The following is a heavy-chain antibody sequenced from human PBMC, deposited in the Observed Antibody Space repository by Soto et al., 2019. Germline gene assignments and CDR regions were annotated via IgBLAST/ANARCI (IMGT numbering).Heavy chain of an antibody. CDR2: ISSSGSTI. J-gene: IGHJ4*02. V-gene: IGHV3-48*03. CDR3: ARATPCGGDCYIYYFDY. D-gene: IGHD2-21*02. Sequence: GGSLRLSCAASGFTFRNYEMNWVRQAPGKGLEWVSYISSSGSTIYYSDSVKGRFTISRDNAKNSLYLQMNSLRAEDTAVYSCARATPCGGDCYIYYFDYWGQGTLVTVSS. CDR1: GFTFRNYE.